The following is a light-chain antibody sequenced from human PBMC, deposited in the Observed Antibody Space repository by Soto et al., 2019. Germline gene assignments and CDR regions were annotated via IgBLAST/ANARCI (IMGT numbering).Light chain of an antibody. CDR2: YDS. CDR3: QVWDSSSDPLYV. CDR1: NIGSKS. Sequence: SYELTQPPSVSVAPGKTARITCGGNNIGSKSVHWYQQRPGQAPVLVIYYDSDRPSGIPERFSGSNSANTATLTISRVEAGDEADYYCQVWDSSSDPLYVFGNGTKVTVL. J-gene: IGLJ1*01. V-gene: IGLV3-21*04.